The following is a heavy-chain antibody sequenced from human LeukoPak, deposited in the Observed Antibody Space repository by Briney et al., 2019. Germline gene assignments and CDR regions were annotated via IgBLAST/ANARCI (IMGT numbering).Heavy chain of an antibody. CDR2: INHSGST. Sequence: SETLSLTCAVNGGSFSGYYWSWIRQPPGKGLEWIGEINHSGSTNYNPSLKSRVTISVDTSKNQFSLKLSSVTAADTAVYYCARRFWIGDAFDIWGQGTMVTVSS. D-gene: IGHD3-3*01. CDR3: ARRFWIGDAFDI. V-gene: IGHV4-34*01. CDR1: GGSFSGYY. J-gene: IGHJ3*02.